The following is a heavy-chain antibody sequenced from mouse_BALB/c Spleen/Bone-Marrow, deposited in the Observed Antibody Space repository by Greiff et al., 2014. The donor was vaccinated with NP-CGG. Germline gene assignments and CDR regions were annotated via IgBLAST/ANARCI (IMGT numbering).Heavy chain of an antibody. J-gene: IGHJ2*01. CDR2: IDPANGNA. Sequence: DVQLVESGAELVKPGASVKLSCSASGFSIKDTYMHWVKQRPEQGLEWIGRIDPANGNAKYDPKFQGKATITADTSSNTAYLQLSSLTSEDTAVYYCARYRLGTYFDFWGQGTTLTVSS. CDR1: GFSIKDTY. CDR3: ARYRLGTYFDF. D-gene: IGHD2-14*01. V-gene: IGHV14-3*02.